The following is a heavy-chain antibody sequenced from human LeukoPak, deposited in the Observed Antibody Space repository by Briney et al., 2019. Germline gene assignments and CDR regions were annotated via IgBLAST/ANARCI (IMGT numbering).Heavy chain of an antibody. CDR3: ARVDVLALRAYSYYYMDV. J-gene: IGHJ6*03. Sequence: ASVKVSCKASGYTFSSFGISWVRQAPGQGLEWLGWISAYNGYTHFAQKFQGRVSMTTDTSTRTAYMELRSLRSDDPAVYYCARVDVLALRAYSYYYMDVWGTGTTVTVSS. V-gene: IGHV1-18*01. D-gene: IGHD2-21*01. CDR2: ISAYNGYT. CDR1: GYTFSSFG.